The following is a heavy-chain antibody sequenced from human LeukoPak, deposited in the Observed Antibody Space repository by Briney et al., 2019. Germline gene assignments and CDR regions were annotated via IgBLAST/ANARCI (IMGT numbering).Heavy chain of an antibody. D-gene: IGHD6-19*01. CDR1: GFTFSSYS. Sequence: GGSLRLTCAASGFTFSSYSMNWVSQAPGKGLEWVASISSSSSYIYYADSVKGRFTISRDNAKNSLYLQMNSLRAEDTAVYYCARDNIGFIAVAGTVPLDYWGQGTLVTVSS. CDR3: ARDNIGFIAVAGTVPLDY. J-gene: IGHJ4*02. V-gene: IGHV3-21*01. CDR2: ISSSSSYI.